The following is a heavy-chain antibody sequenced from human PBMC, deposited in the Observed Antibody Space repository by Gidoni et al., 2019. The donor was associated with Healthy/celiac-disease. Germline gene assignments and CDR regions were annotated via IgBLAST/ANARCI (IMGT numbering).Heavy chain of an antibody. CDR3: ARGSVATTEFDY. V-gene: IGHV3-30-3*01. D-gene: IGHD5-12*01. CDR1: GFPFSSYA. CDR2: ISYDGSNK. J-gene: IGHJ4*02. Sequence: QVQLVESGGGVVQPGRSLRLPCAASGFPFSSYAMHWVRQAPGKGLGWVAVISYDGSNKYYADSVKGRFTISRDNSKNTLYLQMNSLRAEDTAVYYCARGSVATTEFDYWGQGTLVTVSS.